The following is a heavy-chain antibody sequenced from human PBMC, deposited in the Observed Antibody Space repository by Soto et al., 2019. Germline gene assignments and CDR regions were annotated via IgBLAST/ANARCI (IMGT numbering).Heavy chain of an antibody. Sequence: GGSLRLSCAASGFTVSSNYMSWVRHAPGKGLEWVSVIYSGGSTYYADSVKGRFTISRDNSKNTLYLQMNSLRAEDTAVYYCARATYYYDSSGYSGGAFDIWGQGTMVTVSS. V-gene: IGHV3-53*01. J-gene: IGHJ3*02. CDR2: IYSGGST. D-gene: IGHD3-22*01. CDR3: ARATYYYDSSGYSGGAFDI. CDR1: GFTVSSNY.